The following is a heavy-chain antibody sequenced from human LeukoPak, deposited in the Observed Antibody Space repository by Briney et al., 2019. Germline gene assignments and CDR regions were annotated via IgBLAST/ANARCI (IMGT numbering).Heavy chain of an antibody. CDR2: IYYSGST. CDR1: GGAISSYY. Sequence: SETLCLTCTVSGGAISSYYWSWVRQPPGRGLEWIWYIYYSGSTNYNPSLKSRVTISVYTSKNQFSLKLSSVTAADTAVYYCARVVVTPANWFDPWGQGTLVTVSS. V-gene: IGHV4-59*01. D-gene: IGHD4-23*01. J-gene: IGHJ5*02. CDR3: ARVVVTPANWFDP.